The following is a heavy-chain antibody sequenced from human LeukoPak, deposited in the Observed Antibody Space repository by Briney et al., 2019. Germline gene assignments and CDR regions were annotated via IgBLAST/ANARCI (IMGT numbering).Heavy chain of an antibody. CDR2: ISPSGGIT. D-gene: IGHD3-10*02. J-gene: IGHJ4*02. CDR3: AKGVNYFVLEY. Sequence: GGSLRLSCAASGFTFSTYAMSWVRRAPGKGLEWVSAISPSGGITYYEDSVKGRFTISRDNSKNTLYLQMNSLRAEDTAVYYCAKGVNYFVLEYWGQGTLVTISS. V-gene: IGHV3-23*01. CDR1: GFTFSTYA.